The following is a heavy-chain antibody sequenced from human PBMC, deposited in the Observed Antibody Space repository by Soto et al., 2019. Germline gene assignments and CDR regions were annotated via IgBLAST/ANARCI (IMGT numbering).Heavy chain of an antibody. D-gene: IGHD6-6*01. Sequence: SETLSLTCTVSGGSISSYYWSWIRQPPGKGLEWIGYIYYSGSTNYNPSLKSRVTISVDTSKNQFSLKLSSVTAADTAVYYCAREYSSSSSVAGFDPWGQGTLVTVSS. CDR3: AREYSSSSSVAGFDP. V-gene: IGHV4-59*01. CDR2: IYYSGST. J-gene: IGHJ5*02. CDR1: GGSISSYY.